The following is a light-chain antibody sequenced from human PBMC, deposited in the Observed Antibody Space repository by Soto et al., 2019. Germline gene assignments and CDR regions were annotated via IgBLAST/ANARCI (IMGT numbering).Light chain of an antibody. J-gene: IGKJ2*01. Sequence: EIVMTQSPATLPVSPGESATLSCRASQSIASNLAWYQQTPGQAPRLLIHSASARATGIPPRFSGSGSGTEFTLTISSLQSEGFAVYYWQQHNHWPSFGQGTNLEIK. V-gene: IGKV3-15*01. CDR2: SAS. CDR1: QSIASN. CDR3: QQHNHWPS.